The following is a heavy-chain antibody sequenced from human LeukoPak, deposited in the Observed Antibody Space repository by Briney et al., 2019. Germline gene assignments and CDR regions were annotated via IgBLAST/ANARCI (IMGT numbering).Heavy chain of an antibody. V-gene: IGHV1-2*02. CDR1: GYTFTGYY. CDR3: ARGGRGYDESSGYSYGGDY. D-gene: IGHD3-22*01. Sequence: ASVKVSCKASGYTFTGYYMHWVRQAPGQGLEWMGWINPNSGGTNYAQKFQGRVTMTRDTSISTAYMELSRLRSDDTAVYCWARGGRGYDESSGYSYGGDYWGQGTLVTVSS. CDR2: INPNSGGT. J-gene: IGHJ4*02.